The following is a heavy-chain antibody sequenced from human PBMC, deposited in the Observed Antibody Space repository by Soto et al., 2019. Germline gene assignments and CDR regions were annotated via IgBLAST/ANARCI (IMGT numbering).Heavy chain of an antibody. V-gene: IGHV3-74*01. J-gene: IGHJ4*02. CDR1: GFTFRTYW. CDR3: VRENGPSHPFDS. CDR2: IKSDGSDT. Sequence: PGESLRLSCAASGFTFRTYWMHWVRQVPVKGLLSVSRIKSDGSDTIYADSVKGRFTISRDNAKNTLYLQMNSLRAEDTALYYCVRENGPSHPFDSWGQGTLVTV.